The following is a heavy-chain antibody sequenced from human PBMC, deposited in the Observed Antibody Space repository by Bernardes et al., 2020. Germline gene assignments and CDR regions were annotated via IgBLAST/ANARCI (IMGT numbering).Heavy chain of an antibody. CDR2: INHSGST. D-gene: IGHD4-17*01. CDR1: GGSFSGYY. Sequence: SETLSLTCAVYGGSFSGYYWSWIRQPPGKGLEWIGEINHSGSTNYNPSLKSRVTISVDTSKNQFSLKLSSVTAADTAVYYCARDLHDYGDYFSDYWGQGTLVTVSS. V-gene: IGHV4-34*01. CDR3: ARDLHDYGDYFSDY. J-gene: IGHJ4*02.